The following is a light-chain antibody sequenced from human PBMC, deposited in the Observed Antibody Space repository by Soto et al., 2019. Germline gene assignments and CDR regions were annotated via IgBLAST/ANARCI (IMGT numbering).Light chain of an antibody. CDR1: QSISSL. CDR3: QQSYSAPLN. Sequence: DIQMTQSPSSLSASVGDRVTITCRASQSISSLLNWYQQRPGRAPKLLIYAASSLQSGVPSRFSGSGSGTDFTLTISSLQPEDFATYYCQQSYSAPLNFGGGTKVEIK. V-gene: IGKV1-39*01. J-gene: IGKJ4*01. CDR2: AAS.